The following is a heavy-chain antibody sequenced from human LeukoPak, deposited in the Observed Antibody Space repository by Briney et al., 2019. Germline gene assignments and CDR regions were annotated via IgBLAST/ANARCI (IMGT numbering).Heavy chain of an antibody. D-gene: IGHD3-22*01. V-gene: IGHV4-59*11. Sequence: SETLSLTCTVSGGAISSHYWSWIRQPPGKGLEWIGYTYFSGNVNYNPSLKSRVTISVDTSKTHFSLKLSSVTAADTAVYYWARYDSSGYSIDYGGQGTQVPVAS. CDR1: GGAISSHY. J-gene: IGHJ4*02. CDR3: ARYDSSGYSIDY. CDR2: TYFSGNV.